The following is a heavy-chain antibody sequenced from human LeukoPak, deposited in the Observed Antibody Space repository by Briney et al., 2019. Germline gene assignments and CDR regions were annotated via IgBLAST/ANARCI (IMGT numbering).Heavy chain of an antibody. CDR3: ARDSAYCGGDCYSGGFDY. V-gene: IGHV1-46*01. D-gene: IGHD2-21*02. CDR2: INPSGSST. J-gene: IGHJ4*02. CDR1: GYSFTSHY. Sequence: ASVKVSCKASGYSFTSHYMHWVRQAPGQGLEWMGLINPSGSSTLYAQKFQGRVTMTRDMSTTTDYMELSSLRSEDTAVYYCARDSAYCGGDCYSGGFDYWGQGTLVTVSS.